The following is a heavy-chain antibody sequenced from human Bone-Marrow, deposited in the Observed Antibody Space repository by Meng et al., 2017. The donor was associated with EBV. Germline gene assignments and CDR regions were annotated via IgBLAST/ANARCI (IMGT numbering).Heavy chain of an antibody. CDR1: GGTSISDA. CDR2: LIPMVGAP. J-gene: IGHJ4*02. CDR3: ASESGRGFTPDY. D-gene: IGHD3-10*01. Sequence: QVQVLRSGAGGKKPGSSVQVSCRTSGGTSISDAVSWVRQAPGQGLEWMGGLIPMVGAPHYAQKFQGRVTIIADESTSTHSMELNSLRSEDTAMYYCASESGRGFTPDYWGQGTLVTVSS. V-gene: IGHV1-69*01.